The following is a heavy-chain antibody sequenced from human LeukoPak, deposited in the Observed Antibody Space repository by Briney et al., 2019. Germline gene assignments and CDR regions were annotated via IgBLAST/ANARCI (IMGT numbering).Heavy chain of an antibody. CDR2: ISAYNGNT. Sequence: ASVKVSCKASGYTFTSYGISWVRQAPGQGLEWMGRISAYNGNTNYAQKLQGRVTMTTDTSTSTAYMELRSLRSDDTAVYYCARGARDYGDYEWDYWGQGTLVTVSS. CDR1: GYTFTSYG. J-gene: IGHJ4*02. CDR3: ARGARDYGDYEWDY. V-gene: IGHV1-18*01. D-gene: IGHD4-17*01.